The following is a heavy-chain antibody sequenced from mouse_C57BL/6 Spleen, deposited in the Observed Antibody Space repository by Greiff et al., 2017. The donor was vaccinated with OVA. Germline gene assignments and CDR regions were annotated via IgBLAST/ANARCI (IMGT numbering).Heavy chain of an antibody. V-gene: IGHV14-3*01. J-gene: IGHJ4*01. D-gene: IGHD1-1*01. CDR2: IDPANGNT. CDR1: GFNIKNTY. Sequence: EVQLQQSVAELVRPGASVKLSCTASGFNIKNTYMHWVKQRPEQGLEWIGRIDPANGNTKYAPKFQGKATITADTSPNTAYLQLSSLTSEDTAIYYCAYYYGTNYYAMDYWGQGTSVTVSS. CDR3: AYYYGTNYYAMDY.